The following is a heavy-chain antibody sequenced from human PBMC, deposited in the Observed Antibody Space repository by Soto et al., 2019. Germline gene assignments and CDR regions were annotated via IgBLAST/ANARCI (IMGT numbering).Heavy chain of an antibody. CDR2: IYYSGST. D-gene: IGHD6-13*01. J-gene: IGHJ5*02. CDR1: GGSISSGDYY. CDR3: ARERTDGSRLDA. V-gene: IGHV4-30-4*01. Sequence: PSETLSLTCTVSGGSISSGDYYWSWIRQPPGKGLEWIGYIYYSGSTYYNPSLKSRVTISVDTSKTQFSLKLSSVTAAGTAVYYCARERTDGSRLDAWGQGTLVTVSS.